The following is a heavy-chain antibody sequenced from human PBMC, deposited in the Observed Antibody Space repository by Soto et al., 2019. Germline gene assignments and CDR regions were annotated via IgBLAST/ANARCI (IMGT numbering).Heavy chain of an antibody. V-gene: IGHV1-18*04. Sequence: ASVKVSCKASGYTFTSYGISWVRQAPGQGLEWMGWISAYNGNTNYAQKLQGRVTMTTDTSTSTAYMELRSLRSDDTAVYYCARVKGEGGSGSYYLSYYYYYGMDVWGQGTTATVSS. D-gene: IGHD3-10*01. CDR3: ARVKGEGGSGSYYLSYYYYYGMDV. J-gene: IGHJ6*02. CDR1: GYTFTSYG. CDR2: ISAYNGNT.